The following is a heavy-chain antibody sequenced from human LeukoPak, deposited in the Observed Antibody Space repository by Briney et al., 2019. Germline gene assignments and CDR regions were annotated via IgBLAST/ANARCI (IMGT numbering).Heavy chain of an antibody. Sequence: GGSLRLSCAASGFTFSSYWMSWVRQAPGKGLEWVSSISGSGDSTYYADSVKGRFTIFRDNSKNTLYLQMNSLRAEDTAVYYCAKTAGIAAAADFDYWGQGTLVTVSS. CDR2: ISGSGDST. D-gene: IGHD6-13*01. CDR3: AKTAGIAAAADFDY. V-gene: IGHV3-23*01. CDR1: GFTFSSYW. J-gene: IGHJ4*02.